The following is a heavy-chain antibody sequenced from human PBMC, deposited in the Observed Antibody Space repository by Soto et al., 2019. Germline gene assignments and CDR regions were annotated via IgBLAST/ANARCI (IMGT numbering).Heavy chain of an antibody. CDR2: ISAYNGNT. J-gene: IGHJ4*02. D-gene: IGHD3-16*01. CDR3: ARGGTPIDY. Sequence: QVQLVQSGAEVKKPGASVKVSCKASGYTFTNFGISWVRQAPGQGLEGMGWISAYNGNTNYAQNFQGRVTTPTDTAPSTAYMELRSLRSDDTAVYYCARGGTPIDYWDQGTLVTVSS. CDR1: GYTFTNFG. V-gene: IGHV1-18*01.